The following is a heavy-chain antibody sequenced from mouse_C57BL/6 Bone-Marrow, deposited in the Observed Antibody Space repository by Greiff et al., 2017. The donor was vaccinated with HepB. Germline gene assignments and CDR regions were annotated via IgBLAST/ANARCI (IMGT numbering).Heavy chain of an antibody. V-gene: IGHV6-3*01. J-gene: IGHJ4*01. CDR2: IRFKSDNYAT. CDR3: TGPHNWSYAMDY. Sequence: EVMLVESGGGLVQPGGSMKLSCVASGFTFSNYWMNWVRQSPEKGLEWVAQIRFKSDNYATHYAVSVKGRFTISRDDSKSSVYLQMNNLRAEDTGIYYSTGPHNWSYAMDYWGQGTSVTVSS. D-gene: IGHD4-1*02. CDR1: GFTFSNYW.